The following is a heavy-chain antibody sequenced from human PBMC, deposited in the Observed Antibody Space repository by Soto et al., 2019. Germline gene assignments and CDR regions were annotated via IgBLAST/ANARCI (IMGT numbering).Heavy chain of an antibody. J-gene: IGHJ4*02. Sequence: ASVKVSCKASGYTFTSYGISWVRQAPGQGLEWMGWISAYNGNTNYAQKLQGRVTMTTDTSTSTAYMELRSLRSDDTAVYYCARVSGKKQLVRGVDHWGKGPLVTVSS. CDR3: ARVSGKKQLVRGVDH. V-gene: IGHV1-18*01. D-gene: IGHD6-13*01. CDR2: ISAYNGNT. CDR1: GYTFTSYG.